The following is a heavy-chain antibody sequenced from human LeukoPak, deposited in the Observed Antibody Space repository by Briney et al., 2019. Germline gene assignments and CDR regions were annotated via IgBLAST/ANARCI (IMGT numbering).Heavy chain of an antibody. D-gene: IGHD6-13*01. Sequence: SETLSLTCTVSGGSISSYYWSWIRQPPGKGLEWIGYIYYSGSTNYNPSLKSRVTISVDTSKNQFSLKLSSVTAADTAVYYCARGWGRGYSSTTYYFDYWGQGTLVTVSS. V-gene: IGHV4-59*12. CDR1: GGSISSYY. CDR2: IYYSGST. CDR3: ARGWGRGYSSTTYYFDY. J-gene: IGHJ4*02.